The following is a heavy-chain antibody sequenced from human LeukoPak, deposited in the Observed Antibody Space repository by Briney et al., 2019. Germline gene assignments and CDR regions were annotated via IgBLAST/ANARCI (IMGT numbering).Heavy chain of an antibody. J-gene: IGHJ4*02. V-gene: IGHV4-30-2*01. Sequence: SETLSLTCAGSGVSISGGGYSWSWIGQPPGKGLGWIGYIYHSGSTNYNPSLKSRVTISVDRSKNQFPLKLSSVTAADTAVYYCARGRYFDWGLDYWGQGTLVTVSS. CDR3: ARGRYFDWGLDY. CDR1: GVSISGGGYS. D-gene: IGHD3-9*01. CDR2: IYHSGST.